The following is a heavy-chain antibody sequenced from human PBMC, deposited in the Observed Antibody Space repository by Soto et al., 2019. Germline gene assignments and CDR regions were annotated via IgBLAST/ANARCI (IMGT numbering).Heavy chain of an antibody. CDR1: GYTFTSYV. CDR3: TRGCVSISCFYD. J-gene: IGHJ4*02. D-gene: IGHD3-3*02. Sequence: QVQLVQSGAEEKKPGASMKVSCKASGYTFTSYVILWVRQAPGKGLEWMGSINAGNGDTRYSTNFQGRVTITTETSASTAYMELSSLTSEDTAVYYCTRGCVSISCFYDWGQGTLVSVSS. V-gene: IGHV1-3*05. CDR2: INAGNGDT.